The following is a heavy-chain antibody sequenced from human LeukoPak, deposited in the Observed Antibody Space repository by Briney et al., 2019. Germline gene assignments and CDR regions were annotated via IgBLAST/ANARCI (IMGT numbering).Heavy chain of an antibody. CDR3: TVWFGELTH. V-gene: IGHV1-2*02. J-gene: IGHJ4*02. CDR1: GYTFTDYN. D-gene: IGHD3-10*01. Sequence: GASVKVSCKASGYTFTDYNIHWLRQAPGQGLVWMGWISPNSGGTNYAQKFQGRVTMTRDTSITTAYMELSRLRSDDTAMYYCTVWFGELTHWGQGTLVTVSS. CDR2: ISPNSGGT.